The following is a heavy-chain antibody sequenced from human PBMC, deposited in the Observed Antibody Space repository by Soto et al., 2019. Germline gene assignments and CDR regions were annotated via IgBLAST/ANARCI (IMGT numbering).Heavy chain of an antibody. D-gene: IGHD6-13*01. V-gene: IGHV4-34*01. Sequence: PSETLSLTCAVYDGSFSGYYCSWVRQPPGKGLEWIGEISHSGSTNYNRSLESRVTISVDTSKNQLFLKVSSLTAADTAVYYCVRALAAVQEWGQGTPVTVSS. J-gene: IGHJ4*02. CDR1: DGSFSGYY. CDR2: ISHSGST. CDR3: VRALAAVQE.